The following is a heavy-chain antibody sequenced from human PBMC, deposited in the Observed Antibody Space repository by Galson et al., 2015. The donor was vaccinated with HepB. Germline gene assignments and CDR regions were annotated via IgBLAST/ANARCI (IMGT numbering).Heavy chain of an antibody. Sequence: LEWVSSVDGSVGSTYYADSVKGRFTISRDDSKNTLYLQLNSLRAEDTAVYYCAKRSCISGSCFFFYYWGQGTLVTVSS. CDR2: VDGSVGST. J-gene: IGHJ4*02. D-gene: IGHD2-15*01. CDR3: AKRSCISGSCFFFYY. V-gene: IGHV3-23*01.